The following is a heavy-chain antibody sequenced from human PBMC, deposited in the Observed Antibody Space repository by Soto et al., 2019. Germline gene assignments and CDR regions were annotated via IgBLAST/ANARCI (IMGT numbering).Heavy chain of an antibody. CDR2: ISGSGGTI. CDR3: ARGYSAIEY. V-gene: IGHV3-11*01. D-gene: IGHD2-21*01. Sequence: QVQLVESGGGLVKPGGSLRLSCAASGFTFTDDYMTWVRQAPGKGLEWISDISGSGGTIYYADSVKGRFTLSRDNAKTSLYLQMNTLIAEDSALYYCARGYSAIEYWGQGTPVTGSS. CDR1: GFTFTDDY. J-gene: IGHJ4*02.